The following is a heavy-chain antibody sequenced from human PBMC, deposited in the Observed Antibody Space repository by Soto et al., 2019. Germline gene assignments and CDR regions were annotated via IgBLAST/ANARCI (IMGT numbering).Heavy chain of an antibody. D-gene: IGHD3-22*01. CDR3: ARLGAYYQSLDP. V-gene: IGHV4-30-4*01. CDR2: IYYSGNT. J-gene: IGHJ5*02. CDR1: GDSISSGDYY. Sequence: SETLSLTCTVSGDSISSGDYYWSWIRHPPGKGLEWIGCIYYSGNTYYNPSLKRRFSISVDTSKNQFSLQLSSVTVADTAVYYCARLGAYYQSLDPWGTGPLVTVSS.